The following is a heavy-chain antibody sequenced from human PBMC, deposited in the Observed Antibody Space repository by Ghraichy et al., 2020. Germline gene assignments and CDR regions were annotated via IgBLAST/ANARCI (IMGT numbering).Heavy chain of an antibody. Sequence: SETLSLTCTVSGGSISSYYWSWIRQPPGKGLEWIGYIYYSGSTNYNPSLKSRVTISVDTSKKQFSLKLSSVTAADTAVYYCAREGTSGAFDIWGQGTMVTVSS. CDR3: AREGTSGAFDI. D-gene: IGHD3-10*01. V-gene: IGHV4-59*01. J-gene: IGHJ3*02. CDR1: GGSISSYY. CDR2: IYYSGST.